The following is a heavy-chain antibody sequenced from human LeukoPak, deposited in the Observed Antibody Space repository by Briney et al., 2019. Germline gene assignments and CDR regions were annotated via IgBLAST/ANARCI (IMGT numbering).Heavy chain of an antibody. Sequence: SETLSLTCTVSGGSISSYYWSWIRQPPGKGLEWIGYIYYSGSTNYNPSLKSRVTISVDTSKNQFSLKLSSVTAADTAVYYCARELRYCSSTSCYPLFAFDIWGQGTMVTVSS. CDR1: GGSISSYY. D-gene: IGHD2-2*01. CDR3: ARELRYCSSTSCYPLFAFDI. CDR2: IYYSGST. V-gene: IGHV4-59*01. J-gene: IGHJ3*02.